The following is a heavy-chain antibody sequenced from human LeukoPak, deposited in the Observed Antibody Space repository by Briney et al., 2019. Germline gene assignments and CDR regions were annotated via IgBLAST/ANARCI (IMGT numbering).Heavy chain of an antibody. J-gene: IGHJ5*02. CDR1: GGSIRSLGYS. Sequence: SETLSLTCSVSGGSIRSLGYSWGWIRQPPGKGLEWIASMYYTGTTYYNPSLKSRVTMSVDTSKNQFSLNLTSVTAADTAVFYYARSVSAYAGRGWFDPWGQGTLVTVSS. D-gene: IGHD5-12*01. V-gene: IGHV4-39*07. CDR3: ARSVSAYAGRGWFDP. CDR2: MYYTGTT.